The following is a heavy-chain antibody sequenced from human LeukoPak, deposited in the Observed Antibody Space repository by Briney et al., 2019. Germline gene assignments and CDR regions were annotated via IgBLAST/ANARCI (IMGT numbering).Heavy chain of an antibody. CDR1: GYTFTSYY. CDR2: INPSGGST. V-gene: IGHV1-46*01. J-gene: IGHJ4*02. CDR3: ARAIAARPFDY. D-gene: IGHD2-21*01. Sequence: ASVKVSCKASGYTFTSYYMRWVRQAPGQGLEWMGIINPSGGSTSYAQKFQGRVTMTRDMSTSTVYMELSSLRSEDTAVYYCARAIAARPFDYWGQGTLVTVSS.